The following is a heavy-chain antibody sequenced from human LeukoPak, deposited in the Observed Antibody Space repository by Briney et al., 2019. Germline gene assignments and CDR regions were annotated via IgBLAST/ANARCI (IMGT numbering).Heavy chain of an antibody. D-gene: IGHD2-2*01. CDR3: AFGQLHLYFDY. CDR1: GFTFSSYS. V-gene: IGHV3-21*01. J-gene: IGHJ4*02. CDR2: ISSSSYI. Sequence: KAGGSLRLSCAASGFTFSSYSMNWVRQAPGKGLEWVSSISSSSYIYYADSVKGRFTISRDNAKNSLYLQMNSLRAEDTAVYYCAFGQLHLYFDYWGQGTLVTVSS.